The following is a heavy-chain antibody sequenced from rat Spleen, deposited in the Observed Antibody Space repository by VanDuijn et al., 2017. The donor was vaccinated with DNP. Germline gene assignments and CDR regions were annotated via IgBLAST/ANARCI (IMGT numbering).Heavy chain of an antibody. CDR3: AKRENSGYFDY. CDR1: GFSLTNHH. V-gene: IGHV2-43*01. D-gene: IGHD4-3*01. Sequence: QVQLRESGPGLVQPSQTLSLACTVSGFSLTNHHVHWVRQPSGKGLEWMGVVWIGGTTHISSIFKARVSISRDTSKGQVFLKMHSLQTEETAMYFCAKRENSGYFDYWGQGVMVTVSS. J-gene: IGHJ2*01. CDR2: VWIGGTT.